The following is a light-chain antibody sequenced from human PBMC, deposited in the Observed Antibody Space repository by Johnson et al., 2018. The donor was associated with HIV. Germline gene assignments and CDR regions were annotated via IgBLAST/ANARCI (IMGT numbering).Light chain of an antibody. V-gene: IGLV1-51*01. CDR2: DNN. CDR3: GTWDSSLSAGYV. Sequence: QAVLTQPPSVSAAPGQKVTISCSGSSSNIGNNYVSWYQQLPGTAPKLLIYDNNKRPSGIPDRFSGSKYGTSATLDITGLQTGDEADYYCGTWDSSLSAGYVFGTGTKVTVL. J-gene: IGLJ1*01. CDR1: SSNIGNNY.